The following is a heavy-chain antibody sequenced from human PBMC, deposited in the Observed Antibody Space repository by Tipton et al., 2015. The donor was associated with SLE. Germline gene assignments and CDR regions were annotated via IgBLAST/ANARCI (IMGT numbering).Heavy chain of an antibody. CDR2: INHTGST. CDR1: GGSFSGHY. Sequence: TLSLTCTVYGGSFSGHYWSWIRQPPGKGLEWIGEINHTGSTNYNPSLKSRATISVDTSKNQFSLKLSSVTAADMAVYYCARGVAGYYFYYYLDVWGSGTAVTVSS. V-gene: IGHV4-34*01. D-gene: IGHD6-19*01. CDR3: ARGVAGYYFYYYLDV. J-gene: IGHJ6*03.